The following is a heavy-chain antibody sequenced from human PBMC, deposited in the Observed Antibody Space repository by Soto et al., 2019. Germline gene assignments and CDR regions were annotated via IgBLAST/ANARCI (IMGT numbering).Heavy chain of an antibody. Sequence: GVSLRLSCAASGFTVSSSYMSWVRQAPGKGLEWVSVIYSDGSTYYADSVKGRFTISRDNSKNTLYLQMNSLRAEDTAVYYCARDSSGWSYFDYWGQGTLVTVSS. CDR3: ARDSSGWSYFDY. CDR2: IYSDGST. CDR1: GFTVSSSY. V-gene: IGHV3-53*01. J-gene: IGHJ4*02. D-gene: IGHD6-19*01.